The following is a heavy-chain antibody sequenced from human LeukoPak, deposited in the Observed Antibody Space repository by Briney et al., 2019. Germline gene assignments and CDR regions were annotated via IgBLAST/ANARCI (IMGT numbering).Heavy chain of an antibody. CDR3: VRDLLAGYDY. V-gene: IGHV1-46*01. Sequence: ASVKLSCKASGYIFITYYIHWVRQAPGQGLEWMGVINPTGGDTSYAQQFQGRVTMTRDTSTSTVYMELSSLRFEDTAVYYCVRDLLAGYDYWGQGTLVTVSS. CDR2: INPTGGDT. D-gene: IGHD1-26*01. CDR1: GYIFITYY. J-gene: IGHJ4*02.